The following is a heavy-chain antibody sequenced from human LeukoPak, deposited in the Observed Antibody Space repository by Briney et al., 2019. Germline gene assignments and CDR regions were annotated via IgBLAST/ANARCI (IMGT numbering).Heavy chain of an antibody. D-gene: IGHD1-1*01. CDR1: GGSISSYY. CDR2: IYSSGSA. J-gene: IGHJ4*02. Sequence: SETLSLTCTVSGGSISSYYWSWIRQPTGKGLEWIGYIYSSGSATYNPSLRSRVTISVDTSKSEFSLRLSSVTAADTAVYYCARHGTWNLDYWGQGTLVTVSS. CDR3: ARHGTWNLDY. V-gene: IGHV4-59*08.